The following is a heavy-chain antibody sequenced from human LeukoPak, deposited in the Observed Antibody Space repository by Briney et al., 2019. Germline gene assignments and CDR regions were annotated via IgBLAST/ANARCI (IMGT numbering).Heavy chain of an antibody. V-gene: IGHV3-74*01. CDR1: GFTFSNYW. J-gene: IGHJ4*02. CDR3: ARASITIFGVVIIGEVDY. CDR2: IKFDGIET. Sequence: GGSLRLSCVASGFTFSNYWMHWVRQAPGKGLVWVSRIKFDGIETNYADSVTGRFTISRDNAKNTLYLQMNSLRAQDTAVYYCARASITIFGVVIIGEVDYWGQGTLVTVSS. D-gene: IGHD3-3*01.